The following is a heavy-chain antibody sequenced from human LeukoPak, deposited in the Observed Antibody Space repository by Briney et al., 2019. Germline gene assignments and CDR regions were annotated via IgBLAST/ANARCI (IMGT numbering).Heavy chain of an antibody. J-gene: IGHJ6*02. Sequence: GGSLRLSCAASGFTFSSYWMSWVRQAPGKGLEWVANIKQDGSEKYYVDSVKGRFTISRDNAKNSLYLQMNSLRAEDTAVYYCARGPGSYYYYYGMDVWGQGTTVTVSS. CDR1: GFTFSSYW. CDR2: IKQDGSEK. D-gene: IGHD3-10*01. CDR3: ARGPGSYYYYYGMDV. V-gene: IGHV3-7*01.